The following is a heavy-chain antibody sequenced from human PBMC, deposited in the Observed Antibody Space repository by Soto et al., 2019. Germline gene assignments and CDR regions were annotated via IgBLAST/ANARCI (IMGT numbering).Heavy chain of an antibody. J-gene: IGHJ4*02. V-gene: IGHV1-69*06. CDR1: GGTFSSYA. Sequence: SVKVSCKASGGTFSSYAISWVRQAPGQGLEWMGGIIPIFGTASYAQKFQGKVTITADKSTSTAYMELSSLRSEDTAVYYCARTSYYYDSSGYPYYFDYWGQGTLATVSS. D-gene: IGHD3-22*01. CDR2: IIPIFGTA. CDR3: ARTSYYYDSSGYPYYFDY.